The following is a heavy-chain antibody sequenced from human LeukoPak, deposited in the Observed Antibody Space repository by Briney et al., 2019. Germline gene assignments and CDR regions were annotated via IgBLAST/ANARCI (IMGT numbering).Heavy chain of an antibody. CDR2: INHSGST. CDR3: ARDDILTGYYKFDY. V-gene: IGHV4-34*01. D-gene: IGHD3-9*01. Sequence: PSETLSLTCAVYGGSFSGYYWSWIRQPPGKGLEWIGEINHSGSTNYNPSLESRVTISVDTSKNQFSLKLSSVTAADTAVYYRARDDILTGYYKFDYWGQGTLVTVSS. CDR1: GGSFSGYY. J-gene: IGHJ4*02.